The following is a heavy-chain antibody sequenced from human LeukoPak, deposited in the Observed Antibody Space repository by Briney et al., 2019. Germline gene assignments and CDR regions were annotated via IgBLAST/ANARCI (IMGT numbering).Heavy chain of an antibody. J-gene: IGHJ4*02. CDR1: GYTFTGYY. Sequence: ASEKVSCKASGYTFTGYYMHWVRQAPGQGLEWMGRINPNSSGTNYAQKFQGRVTMTRDTSISTAYMELSRLRSDDTAVYYCARDGGSSGNPRDWGQGTLVTVSS. D-gene: IGHD6-19*01. CDR2: INPNSSGT. CDR3: ARDGGSSGNPRD. V-gene: IGHV1-2*06.